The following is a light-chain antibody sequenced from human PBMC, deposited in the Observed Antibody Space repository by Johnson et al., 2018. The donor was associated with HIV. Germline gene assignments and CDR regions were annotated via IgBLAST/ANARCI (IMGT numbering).Light chain of an antibody. Sequence: QSALTQPPSVSAAPGQKVTIFCSGSSSNIGNNYVSWYQQVPGTAPKLLIYENNKRPSGIPDRFSGSKSGTSATLGITGLQTGDEADYYCETWDSSLSAGGVFGTGTKVTVL. V-gene: IGLV1-51*02. J-gene: IGLJ1*01. CDR2: ENN. CDR1: SSNIGNNY. CDR3: ETWDSSLSAGGV.